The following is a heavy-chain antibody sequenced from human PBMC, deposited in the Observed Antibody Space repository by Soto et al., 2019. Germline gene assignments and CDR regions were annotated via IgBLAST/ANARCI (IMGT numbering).Heavy chain of an antibody. V-gene: IGHV4-59*11. Sequence: PSETLSLTCSVSGGSISNHYWSWIRQPPGKGLEWIGYTYYNGNTNYNPSLKSRVTMSVDTSRNQISLKLTTVTAADPAVYYCTGAIWYPEYWAQGTLLPVSS. CDR2: TYYNGNT. J-gene: IGHJ4*02. CDR3: TGAIWYPEY. D-gene: IGHD6-13*01. CDR1: GGSISNHY.